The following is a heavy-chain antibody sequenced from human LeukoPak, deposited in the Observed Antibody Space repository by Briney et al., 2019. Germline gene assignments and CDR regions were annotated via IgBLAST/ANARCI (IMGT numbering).Heavy chain of an antibody. J-gene: IGHJ4*02. CDR3: TSNLWSGELFFDC. Sequence: GGSLRLSCTASGFTFGDYAMSWVRQAPGKGLEWVGFIRSKAYGGTTEYAASVKGRFTISRDDSKSIAYLQMNSLKTEDTAVYYCTSNLWSGELFFDCWGQGTLVTVSS. CDR2: IRSKAYGGTT. V-gene: IGHV3-49*04. D-gene: IGHD3-10*01. CDR1: GFTFGDYA.